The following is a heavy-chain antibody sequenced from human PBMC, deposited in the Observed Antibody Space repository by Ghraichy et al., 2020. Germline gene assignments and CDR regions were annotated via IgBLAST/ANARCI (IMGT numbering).Heavy chain of an antibody. V-gene: IGHV1-8*01. Sequence: ASVKVSCKASGYTFSSDDINWVRQATGQGLEWMGWINPDSGNTGYAQHFKGRVTLTKNTSTNKIYMELNSLRSEDTAVYYCARRLTTGGDWFDPWGQGTLVTVFS. CDR2: INPDSGNT. J-gene: IGHJ5*02. CDR3: ARRLTTGGDWFDP. D-gene: IGHD4-17*01. CDR1: GYTFSSDD.